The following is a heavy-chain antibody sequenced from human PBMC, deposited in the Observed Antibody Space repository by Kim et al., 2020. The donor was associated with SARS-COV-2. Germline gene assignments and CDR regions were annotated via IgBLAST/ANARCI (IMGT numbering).Heavy chain of an antibody. CDR2: GST. CDR3: ARLYSARPDY. D-gene: IGHD5-12*01. V-gene: IGHV4-39*01. Sequence: GSTYQHPSLKSRVTISGDTSKNQFSLKMTSVTAADTAVYYCARLYSARPDYWGQGTLVTVSS. J-gene: IGHJ4*02.